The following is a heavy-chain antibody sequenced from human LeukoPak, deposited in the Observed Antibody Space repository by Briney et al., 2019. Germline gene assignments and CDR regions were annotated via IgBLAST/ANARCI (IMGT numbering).Heavy chain of an antibody. J-gene: IGHJ4*02. CDR1: GAPISRFH. D-gene: IGHD6-19*01. CDR2: IYSGVPT. CDR3: VQTTGWPGFDY. Sequence: SETLSLTCTASGAPISRFHWNWVRQPPGKGLEWIGNIYSGVPTFFNPSLKSRVTLSVDTSKTQFSLQLASVTAADTAVYYCVQTTGWPGFDYWGQGILVTVSS. V-gene: IGHV4-4*09.